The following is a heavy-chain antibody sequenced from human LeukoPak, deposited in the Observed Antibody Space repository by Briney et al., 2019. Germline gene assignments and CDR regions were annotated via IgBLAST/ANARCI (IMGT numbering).Heavy chain of an antibody. J-gene: IGHJ4*02. CDR3: ARVRDSRGWASFDY. CDR2: IIPIFGTA. D-gene: IGHD6-19*01. Sequence: ASVKVSCRASGGTFSSYAISWVRQAPGQGLEWMGGIIPIFGTANYAQKFQGRVTITADESTSAAYMELSSLRSEDTAVYYCARVRDSRGWASFDYWGQGTLVTVSS. CDR1: GGTFSSYA. V-gene: IGHV1-69*13.